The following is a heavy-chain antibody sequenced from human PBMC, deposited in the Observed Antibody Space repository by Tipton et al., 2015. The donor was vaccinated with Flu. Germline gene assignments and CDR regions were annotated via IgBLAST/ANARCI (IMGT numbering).Heavy chain of an antibody. V-gene: IGHV4-31*02. J-gene: IGHJ4*02. CDR3: ARKYCSGGSCYHFDY. CDR2: IYYSGST. D-gene: IGHD2-15*01. Sequence: LRLSCTVSGGSISGGGYYWSWIRQHPGKGLEWIWYIYYSGSTYYNPSLKSRVTISIDTSKDQFSLKLSSVTAADTAVYYCARKYCSGGSCYHFDYWGQGTLVTVSS. CDR1: GGSISGGGYY.